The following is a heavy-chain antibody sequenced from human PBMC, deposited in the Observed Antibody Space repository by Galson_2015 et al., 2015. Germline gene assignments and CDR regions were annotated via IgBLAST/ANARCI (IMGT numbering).Heavy chain of an antibody. CDR2: ISANGGST. D-gene: IGHD5-18*01. J-gene: IGHJ4*02. CDR1: GFTFSSYP. V-gene: IGHV3-23*01. CDR3: AKDYGDTAMGKYYFDY. Sequence: SLRLSCAASGFTFSSYPMGWVRQAPGKGLEWVSGISANGGSTYYADSVKGRFTISRDSSKNTLYLQMNSLRPEDTAVYYCAKDYGDTAMGKYYFDYWGQGTLVSVSS.